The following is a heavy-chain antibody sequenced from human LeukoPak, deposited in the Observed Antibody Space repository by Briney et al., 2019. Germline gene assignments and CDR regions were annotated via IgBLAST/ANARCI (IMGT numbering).Heavy chain of an antibody. CDR1: GYSFTIYW. D-gene: IGHD1-7*01. CDR2: IYPDDSDT. Sequence: GESLKISCKASGYSFTIYWIGWVRQMPGKGLEWMGIIYPDDSDTKYSPSFQGQVTISADKSISTAYLQWSSLKASDTAMYYCARLPAQSGELSDYWGQGTLVTVSS. V-gene: IGHV5-51*01. CDR3: ARLPAQSGELSDY. J-gene: IGHJ4*02.